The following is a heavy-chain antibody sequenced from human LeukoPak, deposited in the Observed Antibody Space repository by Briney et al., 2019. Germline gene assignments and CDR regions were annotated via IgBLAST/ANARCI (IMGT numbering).Heavy chain of an antibody. CDR1: GGSFSGYY. J-gene: IGHJ4*02. CDR2: INHSGST. D-gene: IGHD6-19*01. CDR3: ARRGLIAVAANFDY. V-gene: IGHV4-34*01. Sequence: SETLSLTCAVYGGSFSGYYWSWIRQPPGKGLEWIGEINHSGSTNYNPSLKSRVTISVDTSNNQFSLKLSSVTAADTAVYYCARRGLIAVAANFDYWGQGTLVTVSS.